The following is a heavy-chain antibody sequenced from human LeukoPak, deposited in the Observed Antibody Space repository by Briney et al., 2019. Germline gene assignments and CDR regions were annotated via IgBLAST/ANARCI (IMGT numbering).Heavy chain of an antibody. CDR2: ISYDGSNK. V-gene: IGHV3-30-3*01. D-gene: IGHD3-22*01. CDR1: GFTFSGYP. CDR3: ARRGITMIVGDAFDI. J-gene: IGHJ3*02. Sequence: GDLRLSCAASGFTFSGYPIHWVRQAPGKGLEWVAVISYDGSNKYYADSVKGRFTISRDNSKNTLYLQMDSLRAEDTAVYYCARRGITMIVGDAFDIWGQGTMVTVSS.